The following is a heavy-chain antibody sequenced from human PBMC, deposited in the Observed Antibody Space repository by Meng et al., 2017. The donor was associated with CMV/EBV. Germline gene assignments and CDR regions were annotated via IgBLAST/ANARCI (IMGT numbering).Heavy chain of an antibody. CDR2: IYHSGST. CDR3: ARGKDCSSTSCYLKGYNWVDP. CDR1: SSSW. J-gene: IGHJ5*02. V-gene: IGHV4-4*02. D-gene: IGHD2-2*01. Sequence: SSSWWRWVRQPPGKGLEWSGEIYHSGSTNYNPSLKSRVTISVDKSKNQFSLKLSSVSAADTAVYYCARGKDCSSTSCYLKGYNWVDPWGQGTLVTVSS.